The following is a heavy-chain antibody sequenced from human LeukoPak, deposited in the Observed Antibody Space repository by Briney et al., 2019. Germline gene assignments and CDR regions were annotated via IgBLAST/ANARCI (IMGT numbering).Heavy chain of an antibody. CDR3: ARVGYGRELHYWFDP. CDR1: GGSISSGGYY. J-gene: IGHJ5*02. CDR2: IYYSGST. V-gene: IGHV4-31*03. Sequence: SQTLSLTCTVSGGSISSGGYYWSWIRQHPGKGLEWIGYIYYSGSTYYNPSLKSRVTISVDTSKNQFSLKLSSVTAADTAVYYRARVGYGRELHYWFDPWGQGTLVTVSS. D-gene: IGHD5-12*01.